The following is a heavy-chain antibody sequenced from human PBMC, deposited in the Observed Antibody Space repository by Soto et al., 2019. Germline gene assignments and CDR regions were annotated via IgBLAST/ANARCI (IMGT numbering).Heavy chain of an antibody. J-gene: IGHJ6*02. CDR1: GGSFSSYY. CDR3: ARERTDCSSTSCYLSYYYGMDV. V-gene: IGHV4-34*01. CDR2: INHSGST. Sequence: ASETLSLTCAVYGGSFSSYYWSWIRQPPGKGLEWIGEINHSGSTNYNPSLKSRVTISVDTSKNQFSLKLSSVTAADTAVYYCARERTDCSSTSCYLSYYYGMDVWGQGTTVTVSS. D-gene: IGHD2-2*01.